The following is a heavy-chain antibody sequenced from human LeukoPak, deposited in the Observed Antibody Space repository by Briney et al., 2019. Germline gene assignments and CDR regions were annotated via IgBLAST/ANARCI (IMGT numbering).Heavy chain of an antibody. CDR2: ISAYNGNT. V-gene: IGHV1-18*01. CDR3: ARDPPREYCDSSGYYYGYAFDI. CDR1: GYTFTSYG. Sequence: ASVKVSCKASGYTFTSYGISWVRQAPGQGLEWMGWISAYNGNTNYAQKLQGRVTMTTDTSTSTAYMELRSLRSDDTAVYYCARDPPREYCDSSGYYYGYAFDIWGQGTMVTVSS. D-gene: IGHD3-22*01. J-gene: IGHJ3*02.